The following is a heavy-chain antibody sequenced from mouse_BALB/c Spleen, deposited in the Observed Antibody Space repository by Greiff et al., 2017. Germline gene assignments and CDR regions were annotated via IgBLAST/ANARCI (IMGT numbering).Heavy chain of an antibody. J-gene: IGHJ2*01. D-gene: IGHD3-1*01. CDR1: GDSITSGY. Sequence: DVMLVESGPSLVKPSQTLSLTCSVTGDSITSGYWNWIRKFPGNKLEYMGYISYSGSTYYNPSLKSRISITRDTSKNQYYLQLNSVTTEDTATYYCARGGSSGYVRDFDYWGQGTTLTVSS. V-gene: IGHV3-8*02. CDR2: ISYSGST. CDR3: ARGGSSGYVRDFDY.